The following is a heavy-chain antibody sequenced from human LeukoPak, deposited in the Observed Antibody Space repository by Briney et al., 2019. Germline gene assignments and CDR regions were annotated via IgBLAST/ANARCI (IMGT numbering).Heavy chain of an antibody. CDR3: VRRLGGVVAAFDY. J-gene: IGHJ4*02. Sequence: SVTLSLTCTVSGGSISSSNYYWGWIRQPPGKGLEWIGSFYYSGSTYYNPSLKSRVTISVDTSKNQFSLKLSSVTAADTAVYYCVRRLGGVVAAFDYWGQGTLVTVSS. V-gene: IGHV4-39*01. D-gene: IGHD2-15*01. CDR1: GGSISSSNYY. CDR2: FYYSGST.